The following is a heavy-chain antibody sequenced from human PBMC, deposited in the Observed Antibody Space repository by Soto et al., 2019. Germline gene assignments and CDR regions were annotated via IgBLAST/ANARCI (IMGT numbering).Heavy chain of an antibody. D-gene: IGHD3-9*01. Sequence: QVQLQESGPGLVKPSGTLSLTCAVSGGSISSSNWWSWVRQPPGKGLEWIGEIYHSGSTNYNPSLKGRVTISVDKSKNQCSRKLSSVTAADTAVYYCARGGGGYDILTGYYNYYYGMDVWGQGTTVTVSS. J-gene: IGHJ6*02. CDR1: GGSISSSNW. V-gene: IGHV4-4*02. CDR3: ARGGGGYDILTGYYNYYYGMDV. CDR2: IYHSGST.